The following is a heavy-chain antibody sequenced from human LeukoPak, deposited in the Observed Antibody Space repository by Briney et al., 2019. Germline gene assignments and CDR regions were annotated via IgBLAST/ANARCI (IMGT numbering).Heavy chain of an antibody. CDR1: GFTLRSYW. V-gene: IGHV3-7*01. CDR3: ARVPGFDF. J-gene: IGHJ4*02. Sequence: PGGSLRLSCAASGFTLRSYWMSWIRQAPGKGLEWVANIKPDGTESYYADSVKGRFSTSRDNAKNSLYLQMNSLRVEDTAVYYCARVPGFDFWGQGSLVTVSS. CDR2: IKPDGTES. D-gene: IGHD2-2*01.